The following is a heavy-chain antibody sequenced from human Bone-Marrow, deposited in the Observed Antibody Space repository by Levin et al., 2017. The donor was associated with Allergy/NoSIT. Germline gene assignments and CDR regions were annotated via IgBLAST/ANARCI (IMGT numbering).Heavy chain of an antibody. CDR2: IKYDGSEE. Sequence: GGSLRLSCAASGFTFNIFWMTWVRQAPGKGLEWVANIKYDGSEEYYVDSVRGRFTISRDNANNLLYLQMNSLRAEDTGVYYCYGGVKGDYWGQGTLVTVSS. J-gene: IGHJ4*02. D-gene: IGHD3-16*01. V-gene: IGHV3-7*02. CDR3: YGGVKGDY. CDR1: GFTFNIFW.